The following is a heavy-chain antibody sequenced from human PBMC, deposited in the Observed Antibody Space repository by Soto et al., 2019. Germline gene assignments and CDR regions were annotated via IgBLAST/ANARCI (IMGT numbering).Heavy chain of an antibody. CDR1: GLTFSTYG. J-gene: IGHJ4*02. V-gene: IGHV3-30*03. CDR3: ARDGPAAAGSFDF. CDR2: ISNDVRNI. Sequence: PGGSLRLSCAASGLTFSTYGFHWVRQAPGKGLEWVAVISNDVRNIHYAESVKGRFTISRDNSKNTLYLQMNTLRPDDTAVYYCARDGPAAAGSFDFWGQGTLVTVSS. D-gene: IGHD6-13*01.